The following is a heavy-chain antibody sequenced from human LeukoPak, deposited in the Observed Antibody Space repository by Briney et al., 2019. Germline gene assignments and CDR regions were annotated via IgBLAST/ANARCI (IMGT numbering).Heavy chain of an antibody. Sequence: GGSLRLSCAASGFTFSGYSMHWVRRAPGKGLEYVSAIISHGGNTYYADSVKGRFTISRDNSKNTLYLQMDSLRPEDMAVYYCARITMGATVANFYYYYMDVWGKGTTVTVSS. D-gene: IGHD3-3*01. CDR2: IISHGGNT. CDR3: ARITMGATVANFYYYYMDV. J-gene: IGHJ6*03. CDR1: GFTFSGYS. V-gene: IGHV3-64*02.